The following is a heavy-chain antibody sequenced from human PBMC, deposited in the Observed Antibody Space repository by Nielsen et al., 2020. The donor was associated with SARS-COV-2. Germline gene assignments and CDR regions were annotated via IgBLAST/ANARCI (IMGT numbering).Heavy chain of an antibody. V-gene: IGHV1-2*06. CDR3: AAVGVVVTTIDY. CDR1: GYTFTGYY. CDR2: INPNSGGT. D-gene: IGHD2-21*02. J-gene: IGHJ4*02. Sequence: ASVKVSCKASGYTFTGYYMHWVRQAPGQGLEWMGRINPNSGGTNYAQKFQGRVTMTRDTSISTAYMELSRLRSEDTAVYYCAAVGVVVTTIDYWGQGTLVTVSS.